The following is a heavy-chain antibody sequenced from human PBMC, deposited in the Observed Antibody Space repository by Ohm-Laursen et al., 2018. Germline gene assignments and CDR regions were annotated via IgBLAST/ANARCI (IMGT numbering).Heavy chain of an antibody. CDR3: ATAGPYSGDDY. CDR2: IHSGGNT. D-gene: IGHD6-25*01. J-gene: IGHJ4*02. CDR1: GFTVSNNY. Sequence: SLRLSCAASGFTVSNNYMSWVRQAPGKGLEWVSVIHSGGNTYYVDSVKGRFTISRDNSKNTLYLQMNSLRDEDTAVYYCATAGPYSGDDYWGQGTLVNVSS. V-gene: IGHV3-53*01.